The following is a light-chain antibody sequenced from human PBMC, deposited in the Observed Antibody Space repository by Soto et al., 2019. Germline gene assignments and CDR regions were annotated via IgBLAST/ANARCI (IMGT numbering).Light chain of an antibody. Sequence: EMVLTQSPGTLSLSPGERATLSCRASQSVSSSYLAWYQQKPGQAPRLLIYGASSRATGIPDRFSGSGSGTDFTLTISRLEPEDFAVYYCQQYGSSRVTFGGGTKVEI. CDR1: QSVSSSY. CDR2: GAS. V-gene: IGKV3-20*01. CDR3: QQYGSSRVT. J-gene: IGKJ4*01.